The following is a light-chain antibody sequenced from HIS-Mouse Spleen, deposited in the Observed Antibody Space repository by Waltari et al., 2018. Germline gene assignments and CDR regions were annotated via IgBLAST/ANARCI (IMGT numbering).Light chain of an antibody. CDR2: DVS. CDR3: CSYAGSYPVV. J-gene: IGLJ2*01. CDR1: SSDVGCYNY. V-gene: IGLV2-11*01. Sequence: QSALTQPRSVSGSPGQSVTISRTGTSSDVGCYNYVSWYQQHPGKAPKLMIYDVSKRPSGVPDRFSGSKSGNTASLTISGLQAEDEADYYCCSYAGSYPVVFGGGTKLTVL.